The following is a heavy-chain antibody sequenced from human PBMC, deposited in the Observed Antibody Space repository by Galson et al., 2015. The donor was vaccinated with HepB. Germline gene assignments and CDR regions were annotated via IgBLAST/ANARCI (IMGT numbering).Heavy chain of an antibody. D-gene: IGHD3-10*01. CDR1: GFTFSKYP. CDR2: TSHDEANK. V-gene: IGHV3-30-3*01. J-gene: IGHJ4*02. Sequence: SLRLSCAASGFTFSKYPMHWVRQAPGKGLEWVAVTSHDEANKFYADSVQGRFTISRDTSKNTLYLQMNNLRPEDTAIYYCVRDDPGSCDYWGQGTLVTVSS. CDR3: VRDDPGSCDY.